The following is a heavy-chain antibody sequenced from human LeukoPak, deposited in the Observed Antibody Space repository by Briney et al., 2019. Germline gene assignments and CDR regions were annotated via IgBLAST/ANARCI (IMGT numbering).Heavy chain of an antibody. J-gene: IGHJ4*02. CDR3: ARGEVTMVRGVIRYLYYFDY. CDR1: GGSISSGDYY. D-gene: IGHD3-10*01. Sequence: SETLSLTCTVSGGSISSGDYYWSWIRQPPGKGLEWIGEINHSGSTNYNPSLKSRVTISVDTSKNQFSLKLSSVTAADTAVYYCARGEVTMVRGVIRYLYYFDYWGQGTLVTVSS. CDR2: INHSGST. V-gene: IGHV4-39*07.